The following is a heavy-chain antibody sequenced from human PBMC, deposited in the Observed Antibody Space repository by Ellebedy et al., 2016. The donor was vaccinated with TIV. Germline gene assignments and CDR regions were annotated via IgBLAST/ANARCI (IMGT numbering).Heavy chain of an antibody. V-gene: IGHV3-48*02. D-gene: IGHD3-10*01. Sequence: GESLKISXEASGFTFSTYSMNWVRQAPGKGLEWVSYISSRSDSKHYADSVKGRFTISRDNAKNSLYLQMNSLRDEDTAVYYCARLGGSGSVDYYYYGMDVWGQGTTVTVSS. CDR2: ISSRSDSK. J-gene: IGHJ6*02. CDR1: GFTFSTYS. CDR3: ARLGGSGSVDYYYYGMDV.